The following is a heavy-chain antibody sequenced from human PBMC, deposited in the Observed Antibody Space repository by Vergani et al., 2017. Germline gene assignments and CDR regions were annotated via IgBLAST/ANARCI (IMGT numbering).Heavy chain of an antibody. Sequence: QVQLQESGPGLVKPSQTLSLTCTVSGGSISSGGYYWSWIRQHPGKGLEWIGYIYYSGSTYYNPSLKSRVTISVDTSKNQFSLKLSSVTAADTAVYYCAAWVVAATSEYFQHWGQGTLVTVSS. CDR3: AAWVVAATSEYFQH. CDR1: GGSISSGGYY. D-gene: IGHD2-15*01. CDR2: IYYSGST. V-gene: IGHV4-31*03. J-gene: IGHJ1*01.